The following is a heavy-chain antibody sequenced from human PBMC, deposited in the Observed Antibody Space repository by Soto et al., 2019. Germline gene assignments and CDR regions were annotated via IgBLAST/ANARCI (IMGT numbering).Heavy chain of an antibody. CDR2: IYFSGST. V-gene: IGHV4-39*01. Sequence: PSETLSLTCTVSGVSISSSSYYWGWIRQTPGKGLEWIGTIYFSGSTYYNPSLKNRVTISVDRSKNQFSLNLTSVTAADTALYYCARHGSYWGPGTLVTV. CDR3: ARHGSY. J-gene: IGHJ4*02. CDR1: GVSISSSSYY.